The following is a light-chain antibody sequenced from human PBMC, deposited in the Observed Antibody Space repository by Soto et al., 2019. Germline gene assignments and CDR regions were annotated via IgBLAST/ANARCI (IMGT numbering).Light chain of an antibody. CDR1: QTADKW. CDR2: DAS. CDR3: QQYNDYPYT. V-gene: IGKV1-5*01. J-gene: IGKJ2*01. Sequence: DIQGTQSPSTLSASVGDRVIIACRASQTADKWVAWYQQKPGKAPNVLIYDASRLESGVPSRFSGSGSGTLFTLTISNLQPDDFATYYCQQYNDYPYTFGQGTKVEI.